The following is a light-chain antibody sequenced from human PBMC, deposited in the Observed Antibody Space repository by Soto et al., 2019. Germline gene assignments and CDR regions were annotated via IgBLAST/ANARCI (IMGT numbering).Light chain of an antibody. CDR1: QSLLYHSNDKNY. Sequence: DIVMTQSPDSLAVSLGERATIRGKSSQSLLYHSNDKNYLGWYQQKPGHPPRVLIYWASTRESGVPDRFSGSGSGTDFTLTISSPQAEDVAVYYRQQYYETPYTFGHGTKLEI. V-gene: IGKV4-1*01. J-gene: IGKJ2*01. CDR3: QQYYETPYT. CDR2: WAS.